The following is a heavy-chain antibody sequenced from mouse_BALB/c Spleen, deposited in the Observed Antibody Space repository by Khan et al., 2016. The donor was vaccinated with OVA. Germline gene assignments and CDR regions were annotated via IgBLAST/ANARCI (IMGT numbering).Heavy chain of an antibody. CDR3: AGAKYYGSSLYTFDY. V-gene: IGHV1S41*01. CDR1: GYTFTSYW. Sequence: DLVKPGASVKLSCKASGYTFTSYWINWIKQSPGQGLELIGRIAPVSGSCYYSEKFKGKATLTVDTSSSTASIQLSSLSSEDSAVYFSAGAKYYGSSLYTFDYWGQGTSVTVSS. D-gene: IGHD1-1*01. J-gene: IGHJ4*01. CDR2: IAPVSGSC.